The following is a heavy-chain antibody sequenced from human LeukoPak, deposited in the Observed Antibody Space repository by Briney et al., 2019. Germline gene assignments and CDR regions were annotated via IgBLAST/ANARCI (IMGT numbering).Heavy chain of an antibody. V-gene: IGHV3-23*01. CDR3: AKGAFLVGATNNYFDY. D-gene: IGHD1-26*01. J-gene: IGHJ4*02. CDR2: ISGSGGST. Sequence: ETLSLTCTVSGGSISSSSYYWGWIRQPPGKGLEWVSAISGSGGSTYYADSVKGRFTISRDNSKNTLYLQMNSLRAEDTAVYYCAKGAFLVGATNNYFDYWGQGTLVTVSS. CDR1: GGSISSSSYY.